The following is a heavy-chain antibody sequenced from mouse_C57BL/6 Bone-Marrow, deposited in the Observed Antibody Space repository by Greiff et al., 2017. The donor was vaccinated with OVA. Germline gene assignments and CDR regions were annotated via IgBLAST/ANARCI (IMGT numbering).Heavy chain of an antibody. CDR3: ARDSKNYFDY. D-gene: IGHD2-5*01. Sequence: LQESGAELVRPGTSVKVSCKASGYAFTNYLIEWVKQRPGQGLEWIGVINPGSGGTNYNEKFKGKATLTADKSSSTAYMQLSSLTSEDSAVYFCARDSKNYFDYWGQGTTLTVSS. J-gene: IGHJ2*01. CDR1: GYAFTNYL. CDR2: INPGSGGT. V-gene: IGHV1-54*01.